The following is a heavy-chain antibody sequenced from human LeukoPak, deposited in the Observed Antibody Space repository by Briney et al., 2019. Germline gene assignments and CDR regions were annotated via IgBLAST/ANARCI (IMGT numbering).Heavy chain of an antibody. V-gene: IGHV3-21*01. CDR1: GFTFSSYS. J-gene: IGHJ4*02. Sequence: PGGSLRLSCAASGFTFSSYSMNWVRQAPGKGLEWVSSISSSSSYMYYADSVKGRFTISRDNAKNSLYLQMNSLRAEDTAVYYCTTDAYYYDSSGYYYVSYYFDYWGQGTLVTVSS. D-gene: IGHD3-22*01. CDR3: TTDAYYYDSSGYYYVSYYFDY. CDR2: ISSSSSYM.